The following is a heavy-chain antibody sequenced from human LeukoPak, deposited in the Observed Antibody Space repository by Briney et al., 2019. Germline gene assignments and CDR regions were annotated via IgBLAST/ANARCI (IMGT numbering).Heavy chain of an antibody. CDR1: GFTFSTHW. V-gene: IGHV3-7*01. J-gene: IGHJ2*01. Sequence: AGGPLRLSCAASGFTFSTHWMTWVRQAAGKGLEWVANMHQDGTEKYYVDSVKGRFTISRDNAKNSLYLQMNTLRAEDTAVYYCARGWAHLDVWGRGTLVTVSS. CDR2: MHQDGTEK. CDR3: ARGWAHLDV. D-gene: IGHD6-13*01.